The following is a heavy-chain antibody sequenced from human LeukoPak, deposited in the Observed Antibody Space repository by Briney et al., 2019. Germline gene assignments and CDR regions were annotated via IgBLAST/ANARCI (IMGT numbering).Heavy chain of an antibody. CDR1: GFTFSGSA. V-gene: IGHV3-73*01. D-gene: IGHD1-1*01. CDR2: IRSKANSYAT. CDR3: TRGDWNDLGSDY. Sequence: GGSLRLSGAASGFTFSGSAMHWVRQASGKGLECVGRIRSKANSYATAYAASVKGRFTISRDDSKNTAYLQMNSLKTEDTAVYYCTRGDWNDLGSDYWGQGTLVTVSS. J-gene: IGHJ4*02.